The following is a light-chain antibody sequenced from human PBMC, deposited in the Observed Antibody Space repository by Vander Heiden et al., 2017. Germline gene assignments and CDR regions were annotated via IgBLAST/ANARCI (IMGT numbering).Light chain of an antibody. CDR3: MQALQTPA. CDR2: LGS. Sequence: DIVMPQSPLSLPVTPGEPASITCRSCQSLLHSNGYNYLDWYLQKPGQSPQLLIYLGSNRASGVPDRFSGSGSGTDFTLKISRVEAEDVGVYYCMQALQTPAFGQGTKVEIK. CDR1: QSLLHSNGYNY. J-gene: IGKJ1*01. V-gene: IGKV2-28*01.